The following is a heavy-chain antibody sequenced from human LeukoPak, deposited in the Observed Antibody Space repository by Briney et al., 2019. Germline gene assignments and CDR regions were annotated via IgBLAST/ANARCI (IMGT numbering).Heavy chain of an antibody. CDR1: GGSITSTSHY. CDR2: MYYSGST. D-gene: IGHD3-22*01. V-gene: IGHV4-39*01. Sequence: PSETLSLTCTVSGGSITSTSHYWGWIRQPPRKGLEWIASMYYSGSTYYNPTLKSRVIIPVDTSKNQFSLKLGAVTAADTAVYYCARAYDYYDSSGYYFDYWGQGTLVTVSS. CDR3: ARAYDYYDSSGYYFDY. J-gene: IGHJ4*02.